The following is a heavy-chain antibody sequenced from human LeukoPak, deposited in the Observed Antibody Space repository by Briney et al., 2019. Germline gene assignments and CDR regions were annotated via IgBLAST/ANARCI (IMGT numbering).Heavy chain of an antibody. V-gene: IGHV3-33*08. CDR1: GFTFDDYD. CDR2: IWSDGTNK. J-gene: IGHJ4*02. Sequence: PGRSLRLSCAASGFTFDDYDMHWVRQAPGKGLEWVAFIWSDGTNKYYADSVKGRFTISRDNSKNTLFLQINSLRAEDTAVYYCARSQSSRQITIPKTRRYFDYWGQGVLVTVSS. CDR3: ARSQSSRQITIPKTRRYFDY. D-gene: IGHD3-10*01.